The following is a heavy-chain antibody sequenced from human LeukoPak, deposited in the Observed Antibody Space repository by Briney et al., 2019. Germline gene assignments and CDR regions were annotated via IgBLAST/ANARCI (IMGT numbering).Heavy chain of an antibody. V-gene: IGHV4-34*01. CDR1: GGSFSGYY. Sequence: SETLSLTCAVYGGSFSGYYWSWIRQPPGKGLEWIGEINHSGRPNYNPSLKSRVTISVDTSKNQFSLKLSSVTAADTAVYYCARAHYYDSSGYYYYFDYWGQGTLVTVSS. CDR3: ARAHYYDSSGYYYYFDY. D-gene: IGHD3-22*01. CDR2: INHSGRP. J-gene: IGHJ4*02.